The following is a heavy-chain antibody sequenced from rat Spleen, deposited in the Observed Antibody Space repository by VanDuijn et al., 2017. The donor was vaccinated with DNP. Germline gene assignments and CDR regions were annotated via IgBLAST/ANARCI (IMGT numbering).Heavy chain of an antibody. J-gene: IGHJ2*01. CDR3: ARGGKLYFDY. CDR2: ITTSGDST. CDR1: GFTFSNSG. V-gene: IGHV5-19*01. Sequence: EVQLVESGGGLVQPGRSMKLSCAASGFTFSNSGMHWIRQAPTKGLEWVTSITTSGDSTSSPDSVKGRFTISRDNAKNTLYLQMNSLRSEDTATYYCARGGKLYFDYWGQGVMVTVSS.